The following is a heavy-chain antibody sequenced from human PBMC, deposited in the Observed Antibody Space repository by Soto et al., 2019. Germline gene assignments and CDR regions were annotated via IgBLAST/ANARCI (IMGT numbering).Heavy chain of an antibody. CDR3: ARYSRPYYYYYGMDV. CDR2: IYPGDSDT. D-gene: IGHD6-13*01. V-gene: IGHV5-51*01. Sequence: GESLKISGKVSGYSFTSYWIGWVRQMHGKGLEWMGIIYPGDSDTRYSPSFQGQVTISADKSISTAYLQWSSLKASDTAMYYCARYSRPYYYYYGMDVWGQGTTVTVSS. CDR1: GYSFTSYW. J-gene: IGHJ6*02.